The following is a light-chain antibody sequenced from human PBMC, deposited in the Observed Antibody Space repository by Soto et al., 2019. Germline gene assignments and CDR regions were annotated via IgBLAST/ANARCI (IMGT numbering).Light chain of an antibody. CDR3: SSYTVASTLV. V-gene: IGLV2-14*01. CDR2: EVS. Sequence: QSALTQPASVSGSPGQSITISCTGTSSDIGYYDYVSWYQQYPGKAPKLVIYEVSDRPSGVSNRFSGSKSGNTASLTISGLQAEDEADYYCSSYTVASTLVFGGGTKLTVL. CDR1: SSDIGYYDY. J-gene: IGLJ3*02.